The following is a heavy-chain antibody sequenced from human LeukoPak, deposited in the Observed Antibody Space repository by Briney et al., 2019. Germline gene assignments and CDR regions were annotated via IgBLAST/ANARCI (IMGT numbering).Heavy chain of an antibody. Sequence: SETLSLTCTVSGGSISSYYWSWIRQPPGKGLEWIGYIYYSGSTNYNPSLKSRVTISVDTSKNQFSLKLSSVTAADTAVYYCARGGHYYEDAFDIWGQGTMVTVSS. V-gene: IGHV4-59*01. CDR2: IYYSGST. D-gene: IGHD3-22*01. J-gene: IGHJ3*02. CDR3: ARGGHYYEDAFDI. CDR1: GGSISSYY.